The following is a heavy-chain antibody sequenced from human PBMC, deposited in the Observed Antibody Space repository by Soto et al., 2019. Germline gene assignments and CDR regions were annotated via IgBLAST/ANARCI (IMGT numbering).Heavy chain of an antibody. CDR3: AKDLGIITFMYYFGS. D-gene: IGHD3-16*01. CDR2: ISGSGGTT. V-gene: IGHV3-23*01. J-gene: IGHJ4*02. Sequence: PGGSLRLSCTASGSNFSNHAMSWVRQAPGKGLEWVSVISGSGGTTYYADSVKGRFTISRDNSKNTLYLQMNSLRAEDTAIYYCAKDLGIITFMYYFGSRGLGTLVTVSS. CDR1: GSNFSNHA.